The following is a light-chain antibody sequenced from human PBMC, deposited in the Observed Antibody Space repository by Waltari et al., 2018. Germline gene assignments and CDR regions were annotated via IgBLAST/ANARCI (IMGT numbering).Light chain of an antibody. CDR1: NSDIGAYNY. CDR3: SSYTASTTRV. J-gene: IGLJ3*02. V-gene: IGLV2-14*01. CDR2: EVN. Sequence: QSALTQPASVSGSPGQWITIPCTRTNSDIGAYNYVPWYQHHPGKAPKLIIYEVNDRPSGVSNRFAGSKSGTTASLTISGLQAEDEADYYCSSYTASTTRVFGGGTKLTVL.